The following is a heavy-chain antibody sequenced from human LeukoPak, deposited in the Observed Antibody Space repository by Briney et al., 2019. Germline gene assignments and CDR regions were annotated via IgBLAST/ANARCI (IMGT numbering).Heavy chain of an antibody. V-gene: IGHV4-61*02. CDR2: IYTSGST. Sequence: KASETLSLTCTVSGGSISSGSYYWSWIRQPAGKGLEWIGRIYTSGSTNYNPSLKSRVTISVDTSKNQFSLKLSSVTAADTAVYYCARSRGWDENYYYYMDVWGKGTTVTVSS. CDR1: GGSISSGSYY. J-gene: IGHJ6*03. D-gene: IGHD6-19*01. CDR3: ARSRGWDENYYYYMDV.